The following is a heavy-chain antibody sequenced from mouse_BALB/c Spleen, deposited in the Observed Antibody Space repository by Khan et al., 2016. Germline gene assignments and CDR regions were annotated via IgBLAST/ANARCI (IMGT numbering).Heavy chain of an antibody. V-gene: IGHV3-1*02. J-gene: IGHJ2*01. D-gene: IGHD1-1*01. CDR1: GYSITSGYN. CDR2: IHYSGST. Sequence: EVQLQESGPDLVKPSQSLSLTCTVTGYSITSGYNWHWIRQFPGNKLEWVGYIHYSGSTNYNPSLKSRTTITRDTSKNQSFLQLNSVTTEDTATYYWARGGYYGSSFFDYWGHGTTLTVSS. CDR3: ARGGYYGSSFFDY.